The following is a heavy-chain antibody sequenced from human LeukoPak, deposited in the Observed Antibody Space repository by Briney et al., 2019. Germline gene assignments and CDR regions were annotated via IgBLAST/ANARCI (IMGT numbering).Heavy chain of an antibody. J-gene: IGHJ4*02. Sequence: ASVKVSCKASGYTFTGYYMHWVRQAPGQGLEWMGWINPNNGGTNYAQKFQGRVTMTRDTSISTAYMELSRLRSDDTAVYYCARNPLQWLVLYYFDYWGQGTLVTISS. CDR2: INPNNGGT. CDR3: ARNPLQWLVLYYFDY. CDR1: GYTFTGYY. V-gene: IGHV1-2*02. D-gene: IGHD6-19*01.